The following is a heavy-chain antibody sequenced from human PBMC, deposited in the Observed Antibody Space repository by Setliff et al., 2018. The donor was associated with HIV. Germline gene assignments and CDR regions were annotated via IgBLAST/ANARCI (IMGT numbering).Heavy chain of an antibody. Sequence: ASVKVSCKASGGTFSNYAISWVRQAPGQGLEWMGRIIPIFGTANYAQKFQGRVTITADESTSTAYMELSSLRSEDTAVYYCARGYYDSRGYYYPFDYWGQGTLVTVSS. J-gene: IGHJ4*02. CDR2: IIPIFGTA. D-gene: IGHD3-22*01. CDR1: GGTFSNYA. CDR3: ARGYYDSRGYYYPFDY. V-gene: IGHV1-69*13.